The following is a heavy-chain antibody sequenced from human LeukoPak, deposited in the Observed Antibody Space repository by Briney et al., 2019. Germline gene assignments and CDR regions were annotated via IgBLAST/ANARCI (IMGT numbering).Heavy chain of an antibody. Sequence: SVKVSCKASGGTFSSYAISWVRQAPGQGLEWMGRIIPIFGTANYAQKFQGRVTITTDESRSTAYMELSSLRSEDTAVYYCAREYYYDTSGYYPAAFDIWGQGTMVTVS. CDR3: AREYYYDTSGYYPAAFDI. J-gene: IGHJ3*02. CDR2: IIPIFGTA. CDR1: GGTFSSYA. V-gene: IGHV1-69*05. D-gene: IGHD3-22*01.